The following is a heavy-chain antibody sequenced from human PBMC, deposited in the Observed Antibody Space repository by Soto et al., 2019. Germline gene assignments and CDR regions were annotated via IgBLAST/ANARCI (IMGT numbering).Heavy chain of an antibody. Sequence: ASVKVSCKVSGYTLTELSMHWVRQAPGKGLEWMGGFDPEDGETIYAQKFQGRVTMTEDTSTDTAYMELSSLRSEDTAVYYCATGQARYYYYYYGTDVWGQGTTVTVS. CDR1: GYTLTELS. CDR3: ATGQARYYYYYYGTDV. J-gene: IGHJ6*02. V-gene: IGHV1-24*01. CDR2: FDPEDGET.